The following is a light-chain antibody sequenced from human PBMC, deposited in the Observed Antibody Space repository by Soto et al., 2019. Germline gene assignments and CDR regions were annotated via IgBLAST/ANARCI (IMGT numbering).Light chain of an antibody. Sequence: DIQMTQSPSSLSASVGDRVTITCRTSQSISGYLNWYRHKPGKAPTLLIYAASTLQSGVPSRFSGSGSGTDFTLTISNLQPEDFATYYCQQSYSTPLTFGGGTKVDIK. V-gene: IGKV1-39*01. CDR3: QQSYSTPLT. CDR1: QSISGY. CDR2: AAS. J-gene: IGKJ4*01.